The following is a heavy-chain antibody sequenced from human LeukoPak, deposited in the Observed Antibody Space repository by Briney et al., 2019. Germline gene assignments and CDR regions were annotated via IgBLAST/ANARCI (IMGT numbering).Heavy chain of an antibody. CDR1: GDSMTNYH. D-gene: IGHD3-10*01. CDR3: ARSGLVRGVST. CDR2: ISYSGTT. J-gene: IGHJ4*02. Sequence: SETLSLTCTVSGDSMTNYHWTXXXXXXXXXXXWIGSISYSGTTNYXXSLXSRVXMSVDTSKSQFSLKLNSVTAADTAFYYCARSGLVRGVSTWGQGTLVTVSS. V-gene: IGHV4-4*07.